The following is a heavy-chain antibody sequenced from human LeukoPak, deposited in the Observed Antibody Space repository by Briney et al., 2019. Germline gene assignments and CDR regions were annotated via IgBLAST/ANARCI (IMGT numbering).Heavy chain of an antibody. V-gene: IGHV4-4*07. D-gene: IGHD5-18*01. CDR2: IYSSGYT. CDR1: GGAIRSHY. Sequence: NTSETLSLTCTVSGGAIRSHYWNWIRQPAGKGLEWIGRIYSSGYTNDNPFLKSRITMSVDMSKNQFSLKLSSVTAADTAVYYCARLKGSGYSYGFSDAFDIWGQGTMVTVSS. CDR3: ARLKGSGYSYGFSDAFDI. J-gene: IGHJ3*02.